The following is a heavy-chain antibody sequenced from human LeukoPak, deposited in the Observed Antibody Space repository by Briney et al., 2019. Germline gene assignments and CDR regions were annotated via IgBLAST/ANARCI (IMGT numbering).Heavy chain of an antibody. CDR3: ARDSALGGPFDY. Sequence: GRSLRLSCAASGFTFSSYGMHWVRQAPGKGLEWVAVISYDGSNKYYADSVKGRFTISRDNSKNTLYLQMNSLRAEDTAVYYCARDSALGGPFDYWGQGTLVTVSS. J-gene: IGHJ4*02. CDR2: ISYDGSNK. V-gene: IGHV3-30*03. CDR1: GFTFSSYG.